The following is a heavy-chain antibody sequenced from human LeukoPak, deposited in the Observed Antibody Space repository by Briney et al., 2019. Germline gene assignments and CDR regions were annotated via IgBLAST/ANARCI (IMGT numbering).Heavy chain of an antibody. V-gene: IGHV1-24*01. D-gene: IGHD3-22*01. J-gene: IGHJ1*01. Sequence: EASVKVSCKVSGYTLTELSMHWVRQAPGKGLEWMGGFDPEDGETIYAQKFQGRVTMTEDTSTDTAYMELSSLRSEDTAVYYCARNYYDSSGYSEYFQHWGQGTLVTVSS. CDR3: ARNYYDSSGYSEYFQH. CDR1: GYTLTELS. CDR2: FDPEDGET.